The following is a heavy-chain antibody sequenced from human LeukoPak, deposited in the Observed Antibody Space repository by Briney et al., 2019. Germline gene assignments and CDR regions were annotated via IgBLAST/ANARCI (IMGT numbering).Heavy chain of an antibody. D-gene: IGHD2-15*01. J-gene: IGHJ4*02. CDR3: AKDRPRYCSGGSCYPDDY. Sequence: GGSLRLSCAASGFTFSSYAMSWVRQAPGKGLEWVSSISGSGGSTYYADSVKGRFTISRDNSKNTLYLQMNSLRAEDTAVYYCAKDRPRYCSGGSCYPDDYWGQGTLVTVSS. CDR1: GFTFSSYA. V-gene: IGHV3-23*01. CDR2: ISGSGGST.